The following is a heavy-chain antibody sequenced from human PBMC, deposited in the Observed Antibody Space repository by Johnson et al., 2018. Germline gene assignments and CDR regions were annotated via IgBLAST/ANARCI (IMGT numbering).Heavy chain of an antibody. D-gene: IGHD4-17*01. CDR1: GGTFSSYT. CDR2: IIPILGIA. V-gene: IGHV1-69*04. CDR3: ARDSRTTVTTPFDDAFDI. Sequence: QVQLVQSGAEVKKPGSSVKVSCKASGGTFSSYTISWVRQAPGQGLEWMGRIIPILGIANYAQKFQGRVRITADESTSTAYMELSSLRSEDTAVYYCARDSRTTVTTPFDDAFDIWGQGTMVTVSS. J-gene: IGHJ3*02.